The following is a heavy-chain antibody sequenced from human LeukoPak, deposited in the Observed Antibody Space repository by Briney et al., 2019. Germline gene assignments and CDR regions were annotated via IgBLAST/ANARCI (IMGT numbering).Heavy chain of an antibody. CDR1: GGSVRSFY. V-gene: IGHV4-4*07. J-gene: IGHJ3*02. Sequence: SETLSLTCTVSGGSVRSFYWNWIRQPAGKGPEWIGRVCSSGITKHNPSLKSQGTMSVDTSKNQFSLNLTSVTAADTAVYYCARGAYSFDNWGQGTVVTVSS. CDR3: ARGAYSFDN. D-gene: IGHD2-21*01. CDR2: VCSSGIT.